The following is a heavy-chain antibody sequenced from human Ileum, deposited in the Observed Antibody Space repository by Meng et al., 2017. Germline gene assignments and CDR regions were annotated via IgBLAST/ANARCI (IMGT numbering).Heavy chain of an antibody. D-gene: IGHD3-10*01. Sequence: GESLKISCAVSGFPFSTYWMSWVRQAPGKGLEWVANIEGNGRHIYYVDSVKGRFVISRDNAKSSLYLQMNSLRVEDTAVYYCVYLVGSGSYYPPTNFWGQGTLVTVSS. CDR3: VYLVGSGSYYPPTNF. CDR1: GFPFSTYW. CDR2: IEGNGRHI. J-gene: IGHJ4*02. V-gene: IGHV3-7*01.